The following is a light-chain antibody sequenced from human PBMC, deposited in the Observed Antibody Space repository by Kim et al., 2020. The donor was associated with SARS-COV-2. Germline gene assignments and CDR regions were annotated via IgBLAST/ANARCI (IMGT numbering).Light chain of an antibody. Sequence: NYVSWYQQHPGKAPKLMIYDVNKRPSGVPDRFSGSKSGNTASLTISGLQAEDEADYYCCSYAGSYTFVVFGGGTQLTVL. CDR3: CSYAGSYTFVV. CDR2: DVN. CDR1: NY. V-gene: IGLV2-11*01. J-gene: IGLJ2*01.